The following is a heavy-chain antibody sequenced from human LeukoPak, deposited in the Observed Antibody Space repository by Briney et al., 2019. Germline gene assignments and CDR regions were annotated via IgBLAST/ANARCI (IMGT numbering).Heavy chain of an antibody. V-gene: IGHV4-39*01. CDR1: GASTNTDSYF. D-gene: IGHD5-12*01. Sequence: SETLSLTCSVSGASTNTDSYFWGWIRQPPGKELEWIGSGYYSGSSHYNPSLKSRVTISVDTSKNQFSLRVSSVTAADTAVYYCVRLWLRWGIDYWGQGSLVSVSS. J-gene: IGHJ4*02. CDR3: VRLWLRWGIDY. CDR2: GYYSGSS.